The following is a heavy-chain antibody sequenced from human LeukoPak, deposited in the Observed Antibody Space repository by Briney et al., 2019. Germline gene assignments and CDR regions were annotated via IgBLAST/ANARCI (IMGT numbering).Heavy chain of an antibody. Sequence: PGGSLTLACGASGFTFSNAWMSWIRQAPGKGLEWVSYISSSGSTIYYADSVKGRFTISRDNAKNSLYLQMNSLRAEDTAVYYCAKDKRDRPSIVGALDYWGQGTLVTVSS. V-gene: IGHV3-11*04. CDR2: ISSSGSTI. CDR1: GFTFSNAW. D-gene: IGHD1-26*01. CDR3: AKDKRDRPSIVGALDY. J-gene: IGHJ4*02.